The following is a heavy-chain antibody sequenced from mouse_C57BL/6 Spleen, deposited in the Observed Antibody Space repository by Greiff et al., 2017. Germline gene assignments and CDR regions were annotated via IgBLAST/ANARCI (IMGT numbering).Heavy chain of an antibody. J-gene: IGHJ4*01. CDR3: AIYYGSSLYYAMDY. CDR1: GYTFTSYW. Sequence: VQLQQPGAELVKPGASVKLSCKASGYTFTSYWMHWVKQRPGRGLEWIGRIDPNSGGTKYNEKFKSKATLTVDKPSSTAYMQLSSLTSEDSAVYYCAIYYGSSLYYAMDYWGQGTSVTVSS. D-gene: IGHD1-1*01. CDR2: IDPNSGGT. V-gene: IGHV1-72*01.